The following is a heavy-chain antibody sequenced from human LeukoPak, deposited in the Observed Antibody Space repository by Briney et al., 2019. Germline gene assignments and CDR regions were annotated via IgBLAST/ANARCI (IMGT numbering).Heavy chain of an antibody. Sequence: SVKVSCKASGGTFSSYAISWVRQAPGQGLEWLGGIIPIFGTANYAQKFQGRVTITTDESTSTAYMELSSLRSEDTAVYYCARIYDSSGYSHFDYWGQGTLVTVSS. V-gene: IGHV1-69*05. D-gene: IGHD3-22*01. CDR3: ARIYDSSGYSHFDY. J-gene: IGHJ4*02. CDR1: GGTFSSYA. CDR2: IIPIFGTA.